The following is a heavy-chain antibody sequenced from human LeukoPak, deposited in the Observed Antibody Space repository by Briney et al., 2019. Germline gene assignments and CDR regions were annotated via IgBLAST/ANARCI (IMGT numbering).Heavy chain of an antibody. CDR3: ARNHDNTGYYDAYFDY. CDR1: GGTFSNYA. Sequence: SVKVSCKASGGTFSNYAINWVRQAPGQELDRMGGIIPMFATVNYAQKFQGSVTITTDESTNTAYMELSGLRSEDTAVYYCARNHDNTGYYDAYFDYWGQGTLVTVSS. CDR2: IIPMFATV. V-gene: IGHV1-69*05. D-gene: IGHD3-22*01. J-gene: IGHJ4*02.